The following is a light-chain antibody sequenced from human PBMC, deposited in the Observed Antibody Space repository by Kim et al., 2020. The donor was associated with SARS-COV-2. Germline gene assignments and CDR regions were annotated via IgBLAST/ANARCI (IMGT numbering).Light chain of an antibody. CDR2: YDD. V-gene: IGLV3-21*04. J-gene: IGLJ2*01. CDR1: NIGSEN. CDR3: QVWDRSSDQVL. Sequence: APEKKATITCGGTNIGSENLHCYQQQPGPAPVLVIHYDDGRPSGIPDRFSGSKSGNTATLTISRVEAGDEADYYCQVWDRSSDQVLFGGGTQLTVL.